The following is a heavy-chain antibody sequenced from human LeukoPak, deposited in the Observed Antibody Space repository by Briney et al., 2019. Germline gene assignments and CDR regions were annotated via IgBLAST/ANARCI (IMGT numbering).Heavy chain of an antibody. Sequence: GGSLRLSRAASGFTLSSYAMSWVRQAPGKGLEWGSAFRGSGGSTYYAASVKGRFTISRDNSKNTLYLQMNSLRAEDTGVYYCAKEGRDQVTGTFDYWGQGTLVTVSS. D-gene: IGHD1-7*01. CDR2: FRGSGGST. CDR3: AKEGRDQVTGTFDY. V-gene: IGHV3-23*01. CDR1: GFTLSSYA. J-gene: IGHJ4*02.